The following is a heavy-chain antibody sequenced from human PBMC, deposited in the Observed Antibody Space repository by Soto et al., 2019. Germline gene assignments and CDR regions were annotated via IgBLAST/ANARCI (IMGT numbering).Heavy chain of an antibody. J-gene: IGHJ4*02. CDR2: VECRGRS. D-gene: IGHD2-15*01. CDR3: LSQRTPVPTQAYFDY. V-gene: IGHV4-39*01. CDR1: GGSVTNSSYY. Sequence: PSETLSLTCTVSGGSVTNSSYYWGWIRQSPGKGLEWIGSVECRGRSYSKSSVKSRVTISVDTSKNRFSLRLNSVTASDTAVYFSLSQRTPVPTQAYFDYWGPGALVTVSS.